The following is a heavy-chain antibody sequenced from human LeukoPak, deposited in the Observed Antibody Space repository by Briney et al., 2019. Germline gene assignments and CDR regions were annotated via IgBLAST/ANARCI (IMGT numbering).Heavy chain of an antibody. Sequence: ASVKVSCKASGYTFTSYDINWVRQATGQGLEWMGWMNPNSGNTGYAQKFQGRVTITRSTSISTAYMELSSLRSEDTAVYYCAGGLCGSTSCYADYWGQGTLVTVSS. CDR2: MNPNSGNT. J-gene: IGHJ4*02. CDR3: AGGLCGSTSCYADY. V-gene: IGHV1-8*03. CDR1: GYTFTSYD. D-gene: IGHD2-2*01.